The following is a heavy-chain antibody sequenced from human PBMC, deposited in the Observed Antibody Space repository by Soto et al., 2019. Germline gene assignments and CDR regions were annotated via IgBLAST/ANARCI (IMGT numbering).Heavy chain of an antibody. J-gene: IGHJ4*02. CDR2: INAGNGNT. CDR3: ARDDDGGLDY. CDR1: GYTFTSYA. Sequence: SVKVYCKASGYTFTSYATHWVRQAPGQRLEWMGWINAGNGNTKYSQKFQGRVTITRDTSASTAYMELGSLRSEDTAVYYCARDDDGGLDYWGQGTLVTVSS. D-gene: IGHD3-16*01. V-gene: IGHV1-3*01.